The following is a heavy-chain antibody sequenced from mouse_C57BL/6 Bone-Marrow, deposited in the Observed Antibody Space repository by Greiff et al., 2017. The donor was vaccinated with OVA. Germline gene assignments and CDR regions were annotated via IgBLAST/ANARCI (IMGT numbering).Heavy chain of an antibody. V-gene: IGHV5-9*01. CDR2: ISGGGGNT. CDR1: GFTFSSYT. D-gene: IGHD4-1*01. CDR3: ARRGGTDWYFDV. Sequence: EVKVEESGGGLVKPGGSLKLSCAASGFTFSSYTMSWVRQTPEKRLEWVATISGGGGNTYYPDSVKGRFTISSDNAKNTLYLQMRSLRSEDTALYYCARRGGTDWYFDVWGTGTTVTVSS. J-gene: IGHJ1*03.